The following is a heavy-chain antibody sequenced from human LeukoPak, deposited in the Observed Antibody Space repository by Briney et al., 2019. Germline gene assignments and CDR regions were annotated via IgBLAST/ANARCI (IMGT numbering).Heavy chain of an antibody. D-gene: IGHD6-13*01. Sequence: WRSLTLSCAASGFTFSSYGMHWVRQAPATGLKWVAVISYDGSNKYYADSVKGRFTISRDNSKNTLYLQMNSLSAEDTAVYYCALSSSWYGGFFDYWGQGTLVTVSS. CDR1: GFTFSSYG. J-gene: IGHJ4*02. CDR2: ISYDGSNK. CDR3: ALSSSWYGGFFDY. V-gene: IGHV3-30*03.